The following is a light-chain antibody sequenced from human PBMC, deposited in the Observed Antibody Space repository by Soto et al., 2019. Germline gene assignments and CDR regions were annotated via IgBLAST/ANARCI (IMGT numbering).Light chain of an antibody. Sequence: DIQLTQSPPTLSASVGDRVTITCRASQSIRYYLAWYQQMPGKAPKLLIYGVASLQGGGPSRFSGSGSGTECTLSICSLHPYYCSSVFCQHRDSFSQTVGRGTGVEIK. CDR3: QHRDSFSQT. CDR1: QSIRYY. J-gene: IGKJ1*01. CDR2: GVA. V-gene: IGKV1-5*01.